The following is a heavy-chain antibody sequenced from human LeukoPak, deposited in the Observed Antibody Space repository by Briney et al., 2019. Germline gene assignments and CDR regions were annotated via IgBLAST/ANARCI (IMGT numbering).Heavy chain of an antibody. D-gene: IGHD2-2*01. CDR2: IVVGSGNT. Sequence: SVKVSCKASGFTFTSSAMQWVRQARGQRLEWIGWIVVGSGNTNYARKFQGRVTITRDMSKNTAYMELSSLRSEDTAVYYCAAENYAQGAFDVWGQGTMVTVSS. CDR1: GFTFTSSA. V-gene: IGHV1-58*02. J-gene: IGHJ3*01. CDR3: AAENYAQGAFDV.